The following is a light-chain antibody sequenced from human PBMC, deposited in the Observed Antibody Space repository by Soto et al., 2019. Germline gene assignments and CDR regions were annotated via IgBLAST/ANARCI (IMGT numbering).Light chain of an antibody. Sequence: EIVMTQSPATLSVSPGERATLSCRASQSISTELAWYQQKPGQPPRLLIYSASTRATGVPARFTGSGSGSEFTLTISGLQSEDFAVYYCQQRSNWPLTFGGGTKVEIK. V-gene: IGKV3-15*01. J-gene: IGKJ4*01. CDR1: QSISTE. CDR3: QQRSNWPLT. CDR2: SAS.